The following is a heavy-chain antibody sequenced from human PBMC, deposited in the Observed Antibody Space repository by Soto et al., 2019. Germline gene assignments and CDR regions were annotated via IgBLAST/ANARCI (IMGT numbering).Heavy chain of an antibody. V-gene: IGHV3-7*01. CDR2: IKQDGSEK. CDR3: ARANYDFWSGSPYYYGMDV. CDR1: GFTFSSYW. D-gene: IGHD3-3*01. J-gene: IGHJ6*02. Sequence: GSLRHSWAASGFTFSSYWMSLVRQAPGKGLEWVANIKQDGSEKYYVDSVKGRFTISRDNAKNSLYLQMNSLRAEDTAVYYCARANYDFWSGSPYYYGMDVWGQGTTVTVSS.